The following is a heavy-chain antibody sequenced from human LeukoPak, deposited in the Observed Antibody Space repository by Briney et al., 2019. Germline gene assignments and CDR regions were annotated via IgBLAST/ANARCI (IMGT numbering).Heavy chain of an antibody. CDR3: ARDTYGDYAYYFDY. Sequence: GGSLRLSCAASGFTFSSYGMHWVRQAPGKGLEWVAVIWYDGSNKYYADSVKGRFTISRDNSKNTLYLQMNSMRAEDTAVYYCARDTYGDYAYYFDYWGQGTLVTVSS. D-gene: IGHD4-17*01. CDR1: GFTFSSYG. CDR2: IWYDGSNK. J-gene: IGHJ4*02. V-gene: IGHV3-33*01.